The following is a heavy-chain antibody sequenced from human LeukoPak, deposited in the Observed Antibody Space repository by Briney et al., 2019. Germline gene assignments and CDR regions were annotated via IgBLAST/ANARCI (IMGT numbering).Heavy chain of an antibody. V-gene: IGHV3-21*01. CDR1: GFTFSNYA. Sequence: PGGSLRLSCAASGFTFSNYAMNWVRQAPGKGLDWVSSITAGGSFKYYADSVEGRFTISRDNAKNSLYLQMSSLTPEDTAVYYCAGNYDVLTGYPYYFDHWGQGILVTVSS. CDR2: ITAGGSFK. J-gene: IGHJ4*02. D-gene: IGHD3-9*01. CDR3: AGNYDVLTGYPYYFDH.